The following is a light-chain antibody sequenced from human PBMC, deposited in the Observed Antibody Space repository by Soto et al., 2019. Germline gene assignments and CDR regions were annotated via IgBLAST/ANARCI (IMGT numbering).Light chain of an antibody. J-gene: IGLJ2*01. CDR3: QTWGSGIRVV. Sequence: QSVLTQSPSASASLGASVKFTCTLSGGHSSYAIAWHQQQPEKGPRYLMKLNSDGSHSKGDGIPDRFSGSSSGAERYLTISSLQSEDEADYYCQTWGSGIRVVFGGGTKVTVL. CDR2: LNSDGSH. CDR1: GGHSSYA. V-gene: IGLV4-69*01.